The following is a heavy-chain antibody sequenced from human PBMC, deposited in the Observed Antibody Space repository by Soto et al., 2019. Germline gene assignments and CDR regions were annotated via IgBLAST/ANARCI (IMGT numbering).Heavy chain of an antibody. Sequence: GVSLRLSCAAAGFTCSNYAMTWVRQAPGKGLDWVSGISSTGGTTFYAGSVKGRFAISRDNSKNTLYLQVNSLRVEDTAVYYCALRYCSRTACPPLNSYFYMDVWGQGTTVTVSS. J-gene: IGHJ6*03. CDR1: GFTCSNYA. V-gene: IGHV3-23*01. CDR3: ALRYCSRTACPPLNSYFYMDV. D-gene: IGHD2-2*01. CDR2: ISSTGGTT.